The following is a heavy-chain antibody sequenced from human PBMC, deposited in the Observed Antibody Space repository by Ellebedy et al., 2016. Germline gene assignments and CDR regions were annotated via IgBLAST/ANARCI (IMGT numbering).Heavy chain of an antibody. CDR2: ISGSGGST. V-gene: IGHV3-23*01. CDR3: AKDSPYYDFWSGYSHVDY. D-gene: IGHD3-3*01. CDR1: GFTFSSYA. J-gene: IGHJ4*02. Sequence: GGSLRLSCAASGFTFSSYAMSWVRQAPGKGLEWVSAISGSGGSTYYADSVKGRFTISRDNSKNTLYLQMNSLRAEDTAVYYCAKDSPYYDFWSGYSHVDYWGQGTLVTVSS.